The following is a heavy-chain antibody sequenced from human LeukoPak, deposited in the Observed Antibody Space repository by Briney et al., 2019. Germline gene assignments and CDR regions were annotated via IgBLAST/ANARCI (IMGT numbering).Heavy chain of an antibody. CDR2: IYSGGST. V-gene: IGHV3-53*01. CDR1: GFTVSSNY. D-gene: IGHD4-17*01. J-gene: IGHJ4*02. CDR3: ARDKAYGDSTWTYYFDY. Sequence: GGSLRLSCAASGFTVSSNYMSWVRQAPGKGLEWVSVIYSGGSTYYADSVKGRFTISRDNAKNSLYLQMNSLRAEDTAVYYCARDKAYGDSTWTYYFDYWGQGTLVTVSS.